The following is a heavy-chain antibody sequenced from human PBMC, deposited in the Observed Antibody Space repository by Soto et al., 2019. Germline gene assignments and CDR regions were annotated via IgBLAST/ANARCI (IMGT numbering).Heavy chain of an antibody. V-gene: IGHV4-30-4*01. D-gene: IGHD3-22*01. CDR3: ATETYYDSSGYPD. CDR1: GGSISSGDYY. J-gene: IGHJ4*02. CDR2: IYYSGST. Sequence: SETLSLTCTVSGGSISSGDYYWSWIRQPPGKGLEWIGYIYYSGSTYYNPSLKSRVTISVDTSKNQFSLKLSSVTAADTAVYYCATETYYDSSGYPDWGQGTLVTVSS.